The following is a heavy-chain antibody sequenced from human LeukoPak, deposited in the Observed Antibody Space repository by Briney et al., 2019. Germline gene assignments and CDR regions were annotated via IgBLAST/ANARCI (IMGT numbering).Heavy chain of an antibody. CDR1: GFTFSGFW. CDR3: ARSSYSSSSSV. J-gene: IGHJ3*01. Sequence: GGSLRLSCAVSGFTFSGFWLSWSRQAPGKGLEWVASINSDGSERYYADVVKGRFTISRDNAKNSLYLQINSLRAEDTAVYYCARSSYSSSSSVWGQGTMVTVSS. V-gene: IGHV3-7*03. CDR2: INSDGSER. D-gene: IGHD6-6*01.